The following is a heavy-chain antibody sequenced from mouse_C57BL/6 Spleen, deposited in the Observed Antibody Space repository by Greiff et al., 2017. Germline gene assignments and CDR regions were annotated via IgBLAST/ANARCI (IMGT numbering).Heavy chain of an antibody. CDR1: GFSFNTYA. CDR2: IRCKSNNYAT. D-gene: IGHD1-1*01. CDR3: VRPVSHYYGSSLAY. J-gene: IGHJ3*01. V-gene: IGHV10-1*01. Sequence: EVKLMESGGGLVQPKGSLKLSCAASGFSFNTYAMNWVRQAPGKGLEWVARIRCKSNNYATYYADSVKDRFTISRDDSESMLYLQMNNLKTEDTAMYYCVRPVSHYYGSSLAYWGQGTLVTVSA.